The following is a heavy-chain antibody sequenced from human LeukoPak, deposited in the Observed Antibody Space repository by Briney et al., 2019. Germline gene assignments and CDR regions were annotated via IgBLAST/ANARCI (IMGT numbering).Heavy chain of an antibody. CDR2: IIPIFGTA. CDR1: GGTFSSYA. J-gene: IGHJ4*02. CDR3: ARGPYDSSGYYLGDFDY. V-gene: IGHV1-69*13. Sequence: ASVKVSCKASGGTFSSYAISWVRQAPGQGLEWMGGIIPIFGTANYAQKFQGRVTITADGSTSTAYMELSSLRSEDTAVYYCARGPYDSSGYYLGDFDYWGQGTLVTVSS. D-gene: IGHD3-22*01.